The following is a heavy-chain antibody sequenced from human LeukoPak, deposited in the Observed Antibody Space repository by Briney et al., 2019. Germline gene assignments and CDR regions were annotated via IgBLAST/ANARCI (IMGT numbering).Heavy chain of an antibody. CDR1: GFSFGTYW. V-gene: IGHV3-7*03. J-gene: IGHJ4*02. CDR2: LNQDGAEK. CDR3: ARDNPPDY. Sequence: GGSLRLSCVASGFSFGTYWMSWVRQAPGKGLEWVANLNQDGAEKHYVDSVKGRFTISRDNAKNSLYLELNSLRAEDTALYYCARDNPPDYWGQGTLVTVSS.